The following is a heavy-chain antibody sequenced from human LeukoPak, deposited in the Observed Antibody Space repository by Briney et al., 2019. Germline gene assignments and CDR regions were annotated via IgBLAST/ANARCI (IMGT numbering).Heavy chain of an antibody. V-gene: IGHV3-30*03. CDR3: AVGGYYGSGHPYYYYGMDV. CDR1: GFTFSSYG. CDR2: ISYDGSNK. Sequence: PGRSLRLSCAASGFTFSSYGMHWVRQAPGKGLEWVAVISYDGSNKYYAHSVKGRFTISRDNSKNTLYLQMNSLRAEDTAVYYCAVGGYYGSGHPYYYYGMDVWGQGTTVTVSS. D-gene: IGHD3-10*01. J-gene: IGHJ6*02.